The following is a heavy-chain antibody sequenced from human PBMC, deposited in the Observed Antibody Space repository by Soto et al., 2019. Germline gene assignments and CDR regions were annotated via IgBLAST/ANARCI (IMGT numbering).Heavy chain of an antibody. CDR1: GYTLTELS. CDR3: ATALAAAGSYYYYYYGMDV. V-gene: IGHV1-24*01. D-gene: IGHD6-13*01. Sequence: ASVKVSCKVSGYTLTELSMHWVRQAPGKGLEWMGGFDPEDGETIYAQKFQGRVTMTEDTSTDTAYMELSSLRSEDTAVYYCATALAAAGSYYYYYYGMDVWGQGTTVTVS. J-gene: IGHJ6*02. CDR2: FDPEDGET.